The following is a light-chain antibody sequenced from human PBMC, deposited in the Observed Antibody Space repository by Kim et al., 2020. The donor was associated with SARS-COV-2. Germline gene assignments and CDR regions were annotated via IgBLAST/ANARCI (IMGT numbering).Light chain of an antibody. CDR3: HQYENYPYT. V-gene: IGKV1-5*03. CDR2: DAS. Sequence: SASVGDRVTITCRASQNINSRLAWFQQKPGKAPNLLIFDASTLESGVSSRFSASGSGKEFTLTISSLQPDDFATFYCHQYENYPYTFGQGTKLEIK. CDR1: QNINSR. J-gene: IGKJ2*01.